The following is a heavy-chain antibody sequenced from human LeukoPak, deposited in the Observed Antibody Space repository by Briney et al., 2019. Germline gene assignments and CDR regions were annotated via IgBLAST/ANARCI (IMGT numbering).Heavy chain of an antibody. CDR3: AREYYSGNYYVFDY. CDR2: ISYDGDHK. D-gene: IGHD1-26*01. V-gene: IGHV3-30-3*01. Sequence: GGSLRLSCAASGFTFTDYAIHWVRQAPGKGLEWVAVISYDGDHKYYPDSVKGRFTISRDNSKNTVYLQMNSLGVEDTAVYFCAREYYSGNYYVFDYWGQGTLVTVSS. J-gene: IGHJ4*02. CDR1: GFTFTDYA.